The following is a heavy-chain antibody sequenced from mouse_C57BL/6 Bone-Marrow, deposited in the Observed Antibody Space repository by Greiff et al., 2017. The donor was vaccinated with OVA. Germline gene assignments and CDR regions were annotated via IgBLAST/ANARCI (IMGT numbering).Heavy chain of an antibody. CDR2: IDPSDSYT. D-gene: IGHD3-2*02. V-gene: IGHV1-69*01. J-gene: IGHJ3*01. Sequence: QVQLKQPGAELVMPGASVKLSCKASGYTFTSYWMHWVKQRPGQGLEWIGEIDPSDSYTNYNQKFKGKSTLTVDKSSSTAYMQLSSLTSEDSAVYYCARGTAQATSAWFAYWGQGTLVTVSA. CDR3: ARGTAQATSAWFAY. CDR1: GYTFTSYW.